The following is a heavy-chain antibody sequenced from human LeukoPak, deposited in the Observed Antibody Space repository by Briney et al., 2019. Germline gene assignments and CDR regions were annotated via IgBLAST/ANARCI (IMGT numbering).Heavy chain of an antibody. D-gene: IGHD3-10*01. CDR1: GYTFINYY. V-gene: IGHV1-46*01. CDR3: AREGYGSGRRLGMDV. Sequence: ASVKVSCKASGYTFINYYMHWVRQAPGQGLEWMGIINPSGGSATYAQKIQGRVTLTRDMSTSTVYMELSSLRSDDTSVYYCAREGYGSGRRLGMDVWGQGTTVTVSS. CDR2: INPSGGSA. J-gene: IGHJ6*02.